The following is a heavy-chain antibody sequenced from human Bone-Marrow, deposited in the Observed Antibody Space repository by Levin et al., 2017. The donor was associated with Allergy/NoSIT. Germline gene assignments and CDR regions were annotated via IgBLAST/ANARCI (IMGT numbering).Heavy chain of an antibody. J-gene: IGHJ4*02. CDR3: ARLEKDTTRLIHNRRRPPKERTEDFDY. V-gene: IGHV4-39*01. CDR2: IFYSGRS. D-gene: IGHD1-14*01. CDR1: GGSISTSQYY. Sequence: SETLSLICSVSGGSISTSQYYWGWVRQPPGKGLQWIGSIFYSGRSYYEPSLKSRISMSVDTSKNQFSLELKSMTAADTAVYFCARLEKDTTRLIHNRRRPPKERTEDFDYWGQGLMVTVSS.